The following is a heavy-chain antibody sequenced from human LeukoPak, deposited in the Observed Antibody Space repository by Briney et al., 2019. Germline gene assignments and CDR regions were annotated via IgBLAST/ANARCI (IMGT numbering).Heavy chain of an antibody. V-gene: IGHV3-23*01. D-gene: IGHD4-17*01. J-gene: IGHJ4*02. CDR1: GFTFNIYA. Sequence: GGSLRLSCAVSGFTFNIYAMSWVRQAPEKGLEWVSIISGSGDVTYYADSVKGRFNISRDNSKNTLFLQMNSLRAEDTAIYYCAKVLPPFLPSTLTTVGPFWDYWGQGTLVTVSS. CDR2: ISGSGDVT. CDR3: AKVLPPFLPSTLTTVGPFWDY.